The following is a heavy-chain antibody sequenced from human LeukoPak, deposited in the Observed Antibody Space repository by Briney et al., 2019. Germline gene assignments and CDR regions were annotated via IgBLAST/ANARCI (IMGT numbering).Heavy chain of an antibody. CDR2: IDKKDKGYATAT. V-gene: IGHV3-73*01. CDR1: GFTFSGSA. Sequence: GGSLRLSCAASGFTFSGSAIHWGRQSSGKGLEWVGQIDKKDKGYATATASAASVKGRFTISRDDSINTAYLQMKSLKTEDTALFYCTRDSGTYNWFDPWGQGTLVTVSS. J-gene: IGHJ5*02. D-gene: IGHD2-15*01. CDR3: TRDSGTYNWFDP.